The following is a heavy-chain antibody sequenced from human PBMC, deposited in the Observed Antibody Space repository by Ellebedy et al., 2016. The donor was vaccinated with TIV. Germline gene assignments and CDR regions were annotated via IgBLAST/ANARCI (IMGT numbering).Heavy chain of an antibody. V-gene: IGHV3-53*01. D-gene: IGHD3-16*01. J-gene: IGHJ6*02. CDR2: IYSGGST. CDR3: ASRSYEYYYYGMVV. CDR1: EFPVSSNY. Sequence: GESLKISCAASEFPVSSNYINWVRQAPGKGLEWVSVIYSGGSTYYADSVKGRFTISRDNSKNTLYLHMNSLRAEDTAVYYCASRSYEYYYYGMVVWGQGTTVTVSS.